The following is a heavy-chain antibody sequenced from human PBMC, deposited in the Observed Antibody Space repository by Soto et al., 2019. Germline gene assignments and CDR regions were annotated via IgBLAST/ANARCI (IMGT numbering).Heavy chain of an antibody. CDR1: GGSISSYY. J-gene: IGHJ4*02. D-gene: IGHD4-17*01. V-gene: IGHV4-59*01. Sequence: SETLSLTCTVSGGSISSYYWSWIRQPPGKGLEWIGYIYYSGSTNYNPSLKSRVTISVDTSKNQFSLKLSSVTAADTAVYYCATENRITVTTLAVDYWGQETLVTSPQ. CDR3: ATENRITVTTLAVDY. CDR2: IYYSGST.